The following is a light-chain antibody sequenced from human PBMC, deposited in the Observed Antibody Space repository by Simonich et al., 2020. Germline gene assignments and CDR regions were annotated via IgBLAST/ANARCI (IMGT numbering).Light chain of an antibody. CDR3: QQYDNLPQVEGRGQTVT. Sequence: DIQMTQSPPSLSASVGDRVTITCQASQDISNYLNWYQQKPGKAPKLRINDASNLETGVPARFSGGGSGTDFTFTISGLQPEDIPTYYCQQYDNLPQVEGRGQTVTFGPGTKVDIK. V-gene: IGKV1-33*01. CDR1: QDISNY. J-gene: IGKJ3*01. CDR2: DAS.